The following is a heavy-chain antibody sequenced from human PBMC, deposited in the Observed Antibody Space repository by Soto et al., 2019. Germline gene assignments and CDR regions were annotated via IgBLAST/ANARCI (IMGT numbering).Heavy chain of an antibody. CDR3: ARQGWSAGGGMDV. CDR2: IYYSGST. CDR1: GGSISSTNHY. D-gene: IGHD3-3*01. J-gene: IGHJ6*02. V-gene: IGHV4-39*01. Sequence: SETLSLTCTVSGGSISSTNHYWAWIRQPPGKGLEWIGSIYYSGSTYYNPSLKSRVTISVNTSKHQFSLELNSVTAADTAMYHCARQGWSAGGGMDVWGQGTTVTVSS.